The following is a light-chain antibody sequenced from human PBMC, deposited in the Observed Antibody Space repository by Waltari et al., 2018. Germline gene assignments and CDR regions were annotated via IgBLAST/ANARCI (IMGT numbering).Light chain of an antibody. CDR3: QQRRTWPLT. J-gene: IGKJ4*01. V-gene: IGKV3-11*01. CDR2: DAS. CDR1: QRVSYY. Sequence: EIVLTQSPATLSLSPGERATLSCRASQRVSYYLAWYQQRPGQAPRLLIYDASSRATGIPARFSGSGSETDFTLTISSLEPEDFAVYYCQQRRTWPLTFGGGTKVEI.